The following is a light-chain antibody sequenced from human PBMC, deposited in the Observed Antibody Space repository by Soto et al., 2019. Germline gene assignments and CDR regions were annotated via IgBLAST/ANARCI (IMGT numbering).Light chain of an antibody. V-gene: IGKV2-28*01. CDR3: MQPLQTPRT. J-gene: IGKJ4*01. CDR2: LGS. Sequence: DIVMTQSPLSLPVTPGEPASISCRSSQSLLHSNGYNYLDWYLQKPGQSPQLLIYLGSNRSSGVPDRFSGSGSGTDFTLKISRVEAEDVGVYYCMQPLQTPRTVGGGTKVDSK. CDR1: QSLLHSNGYNY.